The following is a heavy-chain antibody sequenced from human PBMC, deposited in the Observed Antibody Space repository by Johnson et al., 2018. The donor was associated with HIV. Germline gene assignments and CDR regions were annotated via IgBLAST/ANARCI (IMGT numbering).Heavy chain of an antibody. J-gene: IGHJ3*02. CDR3: ARDIIAAAGISAFDI. D-gene: IGHD6-13*01. Sequence: QVQLVESGGGVVQPGGSLRLSCSASGFPFRSYGMDWVRQAPGKGLEWVAFIRYDGSDKYYVDSVKGRFTISRDNSKNTLYLQMNSLRAEDTAVYYCARDIIAAAGISAFDIWGQGTMVTVSS. CDR2: IRYDGSDK. V-gene: IGHV3-30*02. CDR1: GFPFRSYG.